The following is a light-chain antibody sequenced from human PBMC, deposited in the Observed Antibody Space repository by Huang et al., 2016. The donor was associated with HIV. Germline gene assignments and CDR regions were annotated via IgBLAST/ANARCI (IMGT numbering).Light chain of an antibody. J-gene: IGKJ4*01. CDR2: GAS. Sequence: AVRMTQSPPSLSASTGDRVNITCWASQNINNHLAWYQQKPGKAPKLLIFGASILQSGVPSRFSGSGSGTDFALSISCLQSEDFATYYCQQYYSDHLTFGGGTTVAIK. CDR3: QQYYSDHLT. V-gene: IGKV1-8*01. CDR1: QNINNH.